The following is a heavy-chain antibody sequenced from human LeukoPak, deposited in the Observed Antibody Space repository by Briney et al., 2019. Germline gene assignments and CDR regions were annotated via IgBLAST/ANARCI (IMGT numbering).Heavy chain of an antibody. CDR1: GFTFSSYA. J-gene: IGHJ3*02. V-gene: IGHV3-23*01. Sequence: GGSLRLSCAASGFTFSSYAMSWVRQAPGKGLEWVSAISGSGGSTYYADSVKGRFTISRDNSKNTLYLQMNSLRAEDTAVYYCAKAPEGSYYDFWSGYPPAFDIWGQGTMVTVSS. CDR2: ISGSGGST. D-gene: IGHD3-3*01. CDR3: AKAPEGSYYDFWSGYPPAFDI.